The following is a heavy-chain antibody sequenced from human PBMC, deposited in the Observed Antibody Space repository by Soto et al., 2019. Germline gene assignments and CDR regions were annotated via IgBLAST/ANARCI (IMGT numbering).Heavy chain of an antibody. D-gene: IGHD2-15*01. CDR2: IWHDGRRR. CDR3: ARVPEQDGPINH. CDR1: GFTFKHYG. V-gene: IGHV3-33*01. J-gene: IGHJ5*02. Sequence: QVQLVESGGGVVQPGTSLRLSCAASGFTFKHYGMHWVRQAPGKGLEWVAVIWHDGRRREFADSVQARFAPYRDNSKGTLYLQMDSLGVDGTAVYYCARVPEQDGPINHWGLETLVIVTS.